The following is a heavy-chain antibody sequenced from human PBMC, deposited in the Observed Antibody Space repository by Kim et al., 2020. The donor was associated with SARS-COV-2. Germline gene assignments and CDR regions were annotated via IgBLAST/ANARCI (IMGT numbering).Heavy chain of an antibody. CDR2: ISYDGSNK. CDR1: GFTFSSYA. V-gene: IGHV3-30*04. J-gene: IGHJ4*02. CDR3: ARDIGDSWYNWNYDGDY. Sequence: GGSLRLSCAASGFTFSSYAMHWVRQAPGKGLEWVAVISYDGSNKYYADSVKGRFTISRDNSKNTLYLQMNSLRAEDTAVYYCARDIGDSWYNWNYDGDYWGQGALVTVSS. D-gene: IGHD1-7*01.